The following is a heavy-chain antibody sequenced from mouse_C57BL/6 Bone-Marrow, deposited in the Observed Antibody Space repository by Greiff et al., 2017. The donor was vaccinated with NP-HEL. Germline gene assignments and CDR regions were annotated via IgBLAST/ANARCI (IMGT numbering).Heavy chain of an antibody. V-gene: IGHV1-78*01. CDR3: AREGLITTVVAYYFDY. CDR1: GYTFTDHT. J-gene: IGHJ2*01. D-gene: IGHD1-1*01. Sequence: QVQLKESDAELVKPGASVKISCKVSGYTFTDHTIHWMKQRPEQGLEWIGYIYPRDGSTKYNEKFKGKATLTADKSSSTAYMQLNSLTSEDSAVYFCAREGLITTVVAYYFDYWGQGTTRTVSS. CDR2: IYPRDGST.